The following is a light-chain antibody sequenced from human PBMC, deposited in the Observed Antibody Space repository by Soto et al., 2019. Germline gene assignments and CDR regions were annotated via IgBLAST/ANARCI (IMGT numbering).Light chain of an antibody. CDR1: SSDVGNYNY. Sequence: QSALTQPASLSGSPGQSITISCTGTSSDVGNYNYVSWHQHHPGKAPKLMINDVSNRPSGVSSRFSGSKSGNTASLTISGLQAEDEADYYCSSYTSSDTYVFGTGTKVTVL. J-gene: IGLJ1*01. CDR3: SSYTSSDTYV. CDR2: DVS. V-gene: IGLV2-14*03.